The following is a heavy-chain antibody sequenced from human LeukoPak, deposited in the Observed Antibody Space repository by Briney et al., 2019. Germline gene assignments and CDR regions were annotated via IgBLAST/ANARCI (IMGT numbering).Heavy chain of an antibody. V-gene: IGHV1-8*01. J-gene: IGHJ6*03. CDR2: MNPNSGNK. CDR3: ARGPQWRGDYYYMDV. Sequence: ASVKVSCKASGYSFTIFDVNWVRQATGPGIEWMGWMNPNSGNKGYAQKFQGRVTMTMNTSITTAYMELSSLRSEDTAVYYCARGPQWRGDYYYMDVWGRGTTVTVSS. D-gene: IGHD6-19*01. CDR1: GYSFTIFD.